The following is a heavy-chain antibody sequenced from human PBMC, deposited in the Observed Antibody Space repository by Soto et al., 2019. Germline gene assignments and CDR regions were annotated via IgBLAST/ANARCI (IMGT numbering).Heavy chain of an antibody. CDR1: GYTFTSYD. Sequence: PGGLVKVSCKASGYTFTSYDINWVRQAIGQGLEWMGWMNPNSGNTGYAQKFQGRVTMTRNTSISTAYMELSSLRSEDTAVYYCARGVSRSSSITGTTEYYFDYWGQGTLVTVSS. D-gene: IGHD1-7*01. V-gene: IGHV1-8*01. CDR2: MNPNSGNT. CDR3: ARGVSRSSSITGTTEYYFDY. J-gene: IGHJ4*02.